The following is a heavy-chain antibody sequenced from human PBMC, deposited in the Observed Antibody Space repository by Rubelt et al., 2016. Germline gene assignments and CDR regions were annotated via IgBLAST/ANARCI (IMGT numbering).Heavy chain of an antibody. CDR1: GFTFRSYW. Sequence: VQLVESGGGVVQPGRSLRLSCAASGFTFRSYWMHWVRQAPGKELVWVSRINSDGSTTTYADSVMGRFTISRDNAKNTLYLQMNSLRVEETAVYYCSRGSGTYGLDYWGQGTLVTVSS. CDR3: SRGSGTYGLDY. V-gene: IGHV3-74*02. D-gene: IGHD3-10*01. J-gene: IGHJ4*02. CDR2: INSDGSTT.